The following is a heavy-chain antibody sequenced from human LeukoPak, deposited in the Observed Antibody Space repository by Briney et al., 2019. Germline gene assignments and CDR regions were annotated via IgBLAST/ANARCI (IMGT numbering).Heavy chain of an antibody. CDR3: ARHYDGLLEFDY. Sequence: SETLSLTCTVSGGSISSSSYYWGWIRQPPGKGLEWIGSIYYSGSTYYNPSLKSRVTISVDTSKNQFSLKLSSVTAADTAVYYCARHYDGLLEFDYWGQGTLVTVSS. J-gene: IGHJ4*02. D-gene: IGHD3-3*01. CDR2: IYYSGST. CDR1: GGSISSSSYY. V-gene: IGHV4-39*01.